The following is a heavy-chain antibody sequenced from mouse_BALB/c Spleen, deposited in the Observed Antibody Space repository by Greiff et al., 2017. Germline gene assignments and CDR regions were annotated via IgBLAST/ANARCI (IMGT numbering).Heavy chain of an antibody. J-gene: IGHJ2*01. CDR1: GFSLTGYG. Sequence: VKVVESGPGLVAPSQSLSITCTVSGFSLTGYGVNWVRQPPGKGLEWLGMIWGDGSTDYNSALKSRLSISKDNSKSQVFLKMNSLQTDDTARYYCARVYYYGSSYFDYWGQGTTLTVSS. D-gene: IGHD1-1*01. CDR2: IWGDGST. CDR3: ARVYYYGSSYFDY. V-gene: IGHV2-6-7*01.